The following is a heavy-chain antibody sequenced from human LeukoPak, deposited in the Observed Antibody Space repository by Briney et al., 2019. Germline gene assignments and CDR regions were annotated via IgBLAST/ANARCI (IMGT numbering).Heavy chain of an antibody. CDR3: ARENSGADFWSGFDYYYYMDV. Sequence: GGSLRLSCAASGFTFTDYWMSWVRQAPGKGLEWVANIKRDGSEKYYVDSAKGRFTISRDNAKNSLYLQMNSLRAEDTAVYYCARENSGADFWSGFDYYYYMDVWGKGTTVTVSS. J-gene: IGHJ6*03. V-gene: IGHV3-7*01. CDR1: GFTFTDYW. D-gene: IGHD3-3*01. CDR2: IKRDGSEK.